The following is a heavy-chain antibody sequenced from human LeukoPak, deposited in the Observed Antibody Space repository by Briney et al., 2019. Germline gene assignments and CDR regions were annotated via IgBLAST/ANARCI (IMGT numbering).Heavy chain of an antibody. CDR2: IGSDGSGT. CDR3: TRVQAGRSGLMDV. V-gene: IGHV3-74*01. J-gene: IGHJ6*02. D-gene: IGHD2-8*02. CDR1: GFSLSGYW. Sequence: PGGSLRLSCAASGFSLSGYWMHWVRQIPGNGLMWVARIGSDGSGTKYADPVKGRFTISRDNPKNTLYLQMNSLRDEDAAVYHCTRVQAGRSGLMDVWGRGTTVTVSS.